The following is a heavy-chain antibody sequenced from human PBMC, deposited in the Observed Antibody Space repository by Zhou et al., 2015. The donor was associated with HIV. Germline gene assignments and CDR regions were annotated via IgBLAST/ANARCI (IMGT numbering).Heavy chain of an antibody. D-gene: IGHD6-13*01. V-gene: IGHV3-49*03. CDR1: GFTFGDYA. CDR2: IRSKAYGGTT. CDR3: TRGGPIAAAGPNWFDP. J-gene: IGHJ5*02. Sequence: VQLVESGGGVVQPGRSLRLSCTTSGFTFGDYAMSWFRQAPGKGLEWVGFIRSKAYGGTTEYAASVKGRFTISRDDSKSIAYLQMNSLKTEDTAVYYCTRGGPIAAAGPNWFDPWGQGTLVTVSS.